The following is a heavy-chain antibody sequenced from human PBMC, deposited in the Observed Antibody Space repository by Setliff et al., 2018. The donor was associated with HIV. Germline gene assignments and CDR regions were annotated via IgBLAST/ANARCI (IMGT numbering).Heavy chain of an antibody. CDR3: AKMGYCSSTNCPDAFDI. CDR1: GFTFSSYW. J-gene: IGHJ3*02. D-gene: IGHD2-2*01. V-gene: IGHV3-7*03. CDR2: IKQDGSEK. Sequence: PVGSLRLSCAASGFTFSSYWMSWVRQAPGKGLEWVANIKQDGSEKYYVDSVKGRFTISRDNAKNSLYLQMNSLRAADTAVYYCAKMGYCSSTNCPDAFDIWGQGTMVTVSS.